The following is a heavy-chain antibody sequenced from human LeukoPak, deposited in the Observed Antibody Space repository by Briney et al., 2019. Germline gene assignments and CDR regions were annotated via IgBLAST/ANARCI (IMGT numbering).Heavy chain of an antibody. D-gene: IGHD5-12*01. Sequence: GESLKISCKGSGYSFTSYWNGWVRQMPGKGLEWMGIIYPGDSDTRYSPSFQGQVTISADKSISTAYLQWSSLKASDTAMYYCAAGRGLRDLGPYFDYWGQGTLVTVSS. CDR2: IYPGDSDT. J-gene: IGHJ4*02. CDR3: AAGRGLRDLGPYFDY. CDR1: GYSFTSYW. V-gene: IGHV5-51*01.